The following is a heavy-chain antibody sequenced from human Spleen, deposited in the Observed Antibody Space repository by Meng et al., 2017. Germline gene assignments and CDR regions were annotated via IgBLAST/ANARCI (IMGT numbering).Heavy chain of an antibody. CDR2: INPKSGDT. V-gene: IGHV1-2*06. J-gene: IGHJ4*02. Sequence: VQAGAEVKKPGASVKASCKASGYTFPDYWLHWVRRAPGQGLEWMGRINPKSGDTHYAQRFQGRVTMTGDTSISTAYMELSGLRSDDTAMYYCARDEDISAAGKLFGDYWGQGTLVTVSS. CDR1: GYTFPDYW. D-gene: IGHD6-13*01. CDR3: ARDEDISAAGKLFGDY.